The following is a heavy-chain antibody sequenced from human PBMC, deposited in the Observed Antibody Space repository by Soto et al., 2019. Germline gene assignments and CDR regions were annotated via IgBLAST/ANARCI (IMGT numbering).Heavy chain of an antibody. Sequence: PSETLSLTCTVSGGSISSATYSWGWIRQPPGKGLEWIGTFYYSGRTYYNPSLESRVTISVDTSKNQLSLKVSSLTAEDPAWFYCARLGGYCSTSCYGYFGMDVWGQGTTVSVYS. CDR2: FYYSGRT. V-gene: IGHV4-39*01. D-gene: IGHD2-2*01. J-gene: IGHJ6*02. CDR1: GGSISSATYS. CDR3: ARLGGYCSTSCYGYFGMDV.